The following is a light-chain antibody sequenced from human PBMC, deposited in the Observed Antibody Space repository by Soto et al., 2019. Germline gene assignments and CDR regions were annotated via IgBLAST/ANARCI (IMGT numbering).Light chain of an antibody. J-gene: IGKJ4*01. Sequence: EIVLTQSPATLSLSPGERATLSCRASQSVSSYLAWYQQKPGQAPRLLIYDASNRATGIPARFSGSGSGTDFTLTISSLEPEDFAVYYCQQSSNWPSFGGGTKV. CDR2: DAS. CDR3: QQSSNWPS. V-gene: IGKV3-11*01. CDR1: QSVSSY.